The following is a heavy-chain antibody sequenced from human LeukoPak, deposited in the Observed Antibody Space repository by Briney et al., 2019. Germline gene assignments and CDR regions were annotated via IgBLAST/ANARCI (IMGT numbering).Heavy chain of an antibody. J-gene: IGHJ4*02. CDR3: ASFLSGSYPDY. CDR2: IYHSGST. V-gene: IGHV4-38-2*02. Sequence: SETLSLTCTVSGYSISSGYYWGWIRQPPGKGLEWIGSIYHSGSTYYNPSLKSRVTISVDTSKNQFSLKLSSVTAEDTAVYYCASFLSGSYPDYWGQGTLVTVSS. CDR1: GYSISSGYY. D-gene: IGHD1-26*01.